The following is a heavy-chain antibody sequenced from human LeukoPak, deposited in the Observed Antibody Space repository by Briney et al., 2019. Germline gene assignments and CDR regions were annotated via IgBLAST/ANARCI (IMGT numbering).Heavy chain of an antibody. J-gene: IGHJ4*02. Sequence: GGSLRLSCAASGFIFTNYFMSWVRQAPGKGLEWVASIKHDGSEKYYVDSVRGRFTISRDNTMNSLYLQMSSLRAEDTAVYYCARDRCTNGVCYTFAYWGQGTLVTVSS. V-gene: IGHV3-7*01. D-gene: IGHD2-8*01. CDR3: ARDRCTNGVCYTFAY. CDR2: IKHDGSEK. CDR1: GFIFTNYF.